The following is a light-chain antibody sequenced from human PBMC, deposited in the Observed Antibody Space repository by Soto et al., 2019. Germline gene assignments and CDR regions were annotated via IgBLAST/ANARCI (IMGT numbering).Light chain of an antibody. CDR1: NIGSKS. J-gene: IGLJ2*01. V-gene: IGLV3-21*04. CDR2: YDS. CDR3: QVWDSVRVV. Sequence: SYELTQPPSVSVAPGKTARITCGGNNIGSKSVHWYQQKPGQAPVLVIYYDSDRPSGIPERFSGSNSGNTATLTISRVEAGDEADYYCQVWDSVRVVFGGGTKLTVL.